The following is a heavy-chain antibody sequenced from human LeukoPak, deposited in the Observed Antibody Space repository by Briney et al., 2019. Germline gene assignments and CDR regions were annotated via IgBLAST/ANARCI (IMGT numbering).Heavy chain of an antibody. CDR2: IRYDGSNK. CDR1: GFTFSSYG. J-gene: IGHJ4*02. CDR3: ENKIAAVGEIDY. V-gene: IGHV3-30*02. Sequence: WGSLRLSCAASGFTFSSYGMHWVRQAPPKGLEWVAFIRYDGSNKYYADSVKGRFTISRDTSKNKLYLQMNTLRAEDTAVYYCENKIAAVGEIDYWGRRTLVSVSS. D-gene: IGHD6-13*01.